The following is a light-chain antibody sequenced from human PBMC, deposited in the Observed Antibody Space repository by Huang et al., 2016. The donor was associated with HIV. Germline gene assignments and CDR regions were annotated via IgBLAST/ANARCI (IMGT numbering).Light chain of an antibody. J-gene: IGKJ1*01. V-gene: IGKV4-1*01. Sequence: DIVVTQSPDSLALSLGGRAAINCTASQSALKTSNNKNCLSWYQLKPGQPPKLLIYWASTRESGVPDRFSGSGSGTHFTLTIASLQAEDVAVYYCHQYYDTPQTFGQGTKVEVK. CDR1: QSALKTSNNKNC. CDR3: HQYYDTPQT. CDR2: WAS.